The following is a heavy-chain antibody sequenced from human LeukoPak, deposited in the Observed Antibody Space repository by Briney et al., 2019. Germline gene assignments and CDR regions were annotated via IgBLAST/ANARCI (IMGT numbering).Heavy chain of an antibody. J-gene: IGHJ6*03. CDR3: SRIIRGSFSSLGYMDV. CDR2: IYISVST. V-gene: IGHV4-4*09. Sequence: SETLSLTCSVSGGSTSQYYWAWMRQPPGKRVEGMRQIYISVSTDYNPFLQSPVPISMDSSENQFSLTLSSPTASATARYFCSRIIRGSFSSLGYMDVWGKETTVPVPS. D-gene: IGHD1-26*01. CDR1: GGSTSQYY.